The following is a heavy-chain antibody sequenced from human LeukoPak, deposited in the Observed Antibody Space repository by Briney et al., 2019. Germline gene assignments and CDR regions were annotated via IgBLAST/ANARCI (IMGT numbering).Heavy chain of an antibody. D-gene: IGHD2-15*01. CDR2: ISWDGDSS. J-gene: IGHJ4*02. Sequence: GGSLRLSCAASGFTFDDYTMHWVRQVPGKGLEWVSLISWDGDSSFYADSVKGRFTISRDNSKNTFYLQMNSLTTEDTAVYYCAKTRPRFVVSGSVDNWGQGTLVTVSS. V-gene: IGHV3-43*01. CDR3: AKTRPRFVVSGSVDN. CDR1: GFTFDDYT.